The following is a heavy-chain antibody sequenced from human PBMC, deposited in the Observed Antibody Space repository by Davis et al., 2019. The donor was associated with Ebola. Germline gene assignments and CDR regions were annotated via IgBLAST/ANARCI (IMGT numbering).Heavy chain of an antibody. CDR3: ARDPMTVAGNYYYNGMDV. Sequence: GESLKISCAASGFTFTRYWMHWVRQAPGKGLVWVSRIDNDGSSTRYVDSVKGRFTISRDNAKNTLYLQMNSLRAEDTAVYYCARDPMTVAGNYYYNGMDVWGQGTTVTV. D-gene: IGHD6-19*01. CDR1: GFTFTRYW. CDR2: IDNDGSST. V-gene: IGHV3-74*01. J-gene: IGHJ6*02.